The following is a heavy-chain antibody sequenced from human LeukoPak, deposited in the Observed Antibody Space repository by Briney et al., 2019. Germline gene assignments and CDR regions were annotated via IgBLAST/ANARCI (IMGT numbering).Heavy chain of an antibody. CDR3: AIQQLDSDY. CDR2: IYHTGGT. CDR1: GGSITSSSYY. Sequence: SETLSLTCSVSGGSITSSSYYWGWIRQPPEKGLEWIGSIYHTGGTYYSPSLKSRVTISVDTSKNQFSLKLSSVTAADTAVHYCAIQQLDSDYWGQGTLVTVSS. V-gene: IGHV4-39*01. J-gene: IGHJ4*02. D-gene: IGHD6-6*01.